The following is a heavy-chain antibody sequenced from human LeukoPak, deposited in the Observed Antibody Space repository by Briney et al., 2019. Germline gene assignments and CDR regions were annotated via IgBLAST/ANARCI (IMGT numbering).Heavy chain of an antibody. CDR1: GFTFSSYG. CDR2: IRYDGSNK. Sequence: GGSLRLSCAASGFTFSSYGMHWVRQAPGKGLEWVAFIRYDGSNKYYADSVKGRFTISRDNSKNTLYLQMNSLRAEDTAVYYSVIAATPSYYYYGMDVWGQGTTVTVSS. CDR3: VIAATPSYYYYGMDV. V-gene: IGHV3-30*02. J-gene: IGHJ6*02. D-gene: IGHD2-15*01.